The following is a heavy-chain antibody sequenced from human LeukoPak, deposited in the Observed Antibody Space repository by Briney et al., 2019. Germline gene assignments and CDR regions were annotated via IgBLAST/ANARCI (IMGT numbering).Heavy chain of an antibody. D-gene: IGHD2-21*01. Sequence: GGSLRLSCAASGFTFSDYYMSWIRQAPGKGLEWVSYISSGGSTIYYADSVKGRFTISRDNSKNTLYLQMNSLRAEDTAVYYCAKDLAKYYYYYYMDVWGKGTTVTVSS. V-gene: IGHV3-11*01. CDR3: AKDLAKYYYYYYMDV. J-gene: IGHJ6*03. CDR2: ISSGGSTI. CDR1: GFTFSDYY.